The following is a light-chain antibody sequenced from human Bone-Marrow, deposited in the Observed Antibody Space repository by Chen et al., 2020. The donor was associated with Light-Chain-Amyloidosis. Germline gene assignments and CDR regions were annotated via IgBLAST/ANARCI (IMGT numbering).Light chain of an antibody. CDR3: MQSIHLRT. V-gene: IGKV2D-29*01. CDR2: EAF. CDR1: QSLLYSNGVTY. J-gene: IGKJ1*01. Sequence: DVVMTQTPLSLSVTPGQPASSSCKSSQSLLYSNGVTYLCWFLQKPGQPPQLLIYEAFNRFSGVPHRFSGSGSGTDFTLKISRVEAEDVGTYYCMQSIHLRTFGQGTKVEIK.